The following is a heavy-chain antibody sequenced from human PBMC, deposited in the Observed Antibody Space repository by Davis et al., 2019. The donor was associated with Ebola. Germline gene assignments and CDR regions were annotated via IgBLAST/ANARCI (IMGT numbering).Heavy chain of an antibody. V-gene: IGHV2-5*02. D-gene: IGHD4-17*01. CDR1: GFPLSTSGVG. CDR2: IYWDDDK. J-gene: IGHJ4*02. Sequence: SGPTLAHPTATLTLTCTFSGFPLSTSGVGVGWIRQPPGKALEWLALIYWDDDKRYSPSLKSRLTITKDTSKNQVVLTMTNMDPVDTATYYCAIRLRQYYFDYWGQGTLVTVSS. CDR3: AIRLRQYYFDY.